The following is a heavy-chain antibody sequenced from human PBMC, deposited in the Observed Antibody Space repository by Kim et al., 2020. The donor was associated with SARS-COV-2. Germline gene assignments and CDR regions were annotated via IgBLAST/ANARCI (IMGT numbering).Heavy chain of an antibody. J-gene: IGHJ6*02. D-gene: IGHD1-26*01. CDR1: GYTFTSYA. CDR3: ARVGGSATANYYYYGMDV. CDR2: INAGNGNT. Sequence: ASVKVSCKASGYTFTSYAMHWVRQAPGQRLEWMGWINAGNGNTKYSQKFQGRVTITRDTSASTAYMELSSLRSEDTAVYYCARVGGSATANYYYYGMDVWGQGTTVTVSS. V-gene: IGHV1-3*01.